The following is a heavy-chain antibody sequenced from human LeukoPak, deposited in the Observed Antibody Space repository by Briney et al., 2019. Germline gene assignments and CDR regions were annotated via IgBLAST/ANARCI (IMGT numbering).Heavy chain of an antibody. J-gene: IGHJ4*02. D-gene: IGHD2-8*01. CDR3: AKGTRTFDY. Sequence: GGSLRLSCAASGFTFSAYSMHWVRRAPGKGLEWEAFIRYDGSNKYYADSVKGRFTISRDNSKNTLYLQMNSLRAEDTAVYYCAKGTRTFDYWGQGTLVTVSS. CDR1: GFTFSAYS. V-gene: IGHV3-30*02. CDR2: IRYDGSNK.